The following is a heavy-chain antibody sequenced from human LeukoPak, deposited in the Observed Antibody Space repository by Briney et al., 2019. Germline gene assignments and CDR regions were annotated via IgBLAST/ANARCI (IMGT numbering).Heavy chain of an antibody. Sequence: ASVKVSCKASGYTFTGYYMHWVRQAPGQGLEWMGWXXXXXXXTNYAQKFQGRVTMTRDTSISTAYMELSRLRSDDTAVYYCAREAGEIVVVPAAYYYYYGMDVWGQGTTVTVSS. J-gene: IGHJ6*02. CDR2: XXXXXXXT. CDR3: AREAGEIVVVPAAYYYYYGMDV. V-gene: IGHV1-2*02. CDR1: GYTFTGYY. D-gene: IGHD2-2*01.